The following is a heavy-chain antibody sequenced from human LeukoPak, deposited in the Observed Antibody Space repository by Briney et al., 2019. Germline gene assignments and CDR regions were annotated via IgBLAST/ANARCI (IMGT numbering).Heavy chain of an antibody. J-gene: IGHJ2*01. CDR1: GGSFSGYY. CDR3: ARLLTYSSGWDPYWYFDL. Sequence: SETLSLTCAVYGGSFSGYYWSWIRQPPGKGLEWIGEINHSGSTNYNPSLKSRVTISVDTSKNQFSLKLSSVTAADTAVYYCARLLTYSSGWDPYWYFDLWGRGTLVTVSS. CDR2: INHSGST. V-gene: IGHV4-34*01. D-gene: IGHD6-19*01.